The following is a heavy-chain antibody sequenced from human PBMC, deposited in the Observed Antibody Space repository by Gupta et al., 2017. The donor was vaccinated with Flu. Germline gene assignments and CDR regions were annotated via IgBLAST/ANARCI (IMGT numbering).Heavy chain of an antibody. V-gene: IGHV3-21*02. D-gene: IGHD4-17*01. J-gene: IGHJ4*02. CDR1: GFTFSLYT. CDR3: ARDKGRVTTVTGSPFDY. CDR2: ISSNSRYI. Sequence: EVQLVESGGGLVKPGESLRLSCAASGFTFSLYTMNWVRQAPGKGLEWVSSISSNSRYIYYADSLKGRFTISRDNAKNSLYLQMNSLSAEDTAVYYCARDKGRVTTVTGSPFDYWGQGTLVTVSS.